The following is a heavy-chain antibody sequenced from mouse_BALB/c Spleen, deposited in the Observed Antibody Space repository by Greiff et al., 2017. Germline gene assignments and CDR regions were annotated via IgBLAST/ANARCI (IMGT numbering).Heavy chain of an antibody. D-gene: IGHD1-1*01. CDR3: ARAIYYYGSSYEDYAMDY. V-gene: IGHV5-6-5*01. CDR1: GFTFSSYA. Sequence: EVQLVESGGGLVKPGGSLKLSCAASGFTFSSYAMSWVRQTPEKRLEWVAFISSGGSTYYPDSVKGRFTISRDNARNILYLQMGSLGSEETAMYYCARAIYYYGSSYEDYAMDYWGQGTSGTVSS. J-gene: IGHJ4*01. CDR2: ISSGGST.